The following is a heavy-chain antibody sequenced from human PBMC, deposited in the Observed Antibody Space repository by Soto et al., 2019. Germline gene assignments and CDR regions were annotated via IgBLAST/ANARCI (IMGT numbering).Heavy chain of an antibody. CDR1: GYTFSSYA. D-gene: IGHD2-2*01. CDR3: ARVPRYTSDIVEVPAVMFDAWFVP. Sequence: QVQLVQSGAEVKKPGASVKVSCKASGYTFSSYAVQWVRQAPGQSLEWIGWIHAGNGDTKYSQKFHGRVTLTRDTSANTAYMDLSSLRSEDTAVYYCARVPRYTSDIVEVPAVMFDAWFVPWGQGTLVTVSS. V-gene: IGHV1-3*01. J-gene: IGHJ5*02. CDR2: IHAGNGDT.